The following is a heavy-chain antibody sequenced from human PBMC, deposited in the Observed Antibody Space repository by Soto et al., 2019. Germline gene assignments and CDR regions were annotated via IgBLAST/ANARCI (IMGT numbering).Heavy chain of an antibody. CDR3: ATDRARITIFGVVKSFDP. Sequence: ASVNVSCKVSGYTLTELSMHWVRQAPGKGLEWMGGFDPEDGETIYAQKFQGRVTMTEDTSTDTAYMELSSLRSEDTAVYYCATDRARITIFGVVKSFDPWGQGTLVTVSS. V-gene: IGHV1-24*01. CDR2: FDPEDGET. J-gene: IGHJ5*02. CDR1: GYTLTELS. D-gene: IGHD3-3*01.